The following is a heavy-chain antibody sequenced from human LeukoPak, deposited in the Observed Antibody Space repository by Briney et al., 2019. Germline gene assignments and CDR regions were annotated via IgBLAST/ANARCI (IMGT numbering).Heavy chain of an antibody. J-gene: IGHJ6*03. CDR2: MNPNSGNT. CDR3: ARGRYGGNSVDGGLYYYYYYYMDV. CDR1: GYTFTSYD. Sequence: GASVKVSCKASGYTFTSYDINWVRQATGQGLEWMGWMNPNSGNTGYAQKFQGRVTITRNTSISTAYMELSSLRSEDTAVYYCARGRYGGNSVDGGLYYYYYYYMDVWGKGATVTVSS. D-gene: IGHD4-23*01. V-gene: IGHV1-8*03.